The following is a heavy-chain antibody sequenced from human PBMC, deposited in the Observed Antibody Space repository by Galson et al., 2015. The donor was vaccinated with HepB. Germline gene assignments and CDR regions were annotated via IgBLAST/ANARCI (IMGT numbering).Heavy chain of an antibody. Sequence: SLRLSCAASGFTFSNYAMNWVRQAPGKGLEWVSAISGGSDITSYADSVKVRSTISRDNSKNMLYLQMNSLRAEDTAVYYCAKKTDRSTWSNGMDVWGQGTTVTVSS. CDR2: ISGGSDIT. V-gene: IGHV3-23*01. D-gene: IGHD6-13*01. J-gene: IGHJ6*02. CDR3: AKKTDRSTWSNGMDV. CDR1: GFTFSNYA.